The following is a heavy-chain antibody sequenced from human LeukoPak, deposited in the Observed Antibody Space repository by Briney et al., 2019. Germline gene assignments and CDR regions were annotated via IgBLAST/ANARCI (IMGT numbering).Heavy chain of an antibody. CDR3: ARALGYCSGGSCTRGYNWFDP. D-gene: IGHD2-15*01. J-gene: IGHJ5*02. CDR1: GGAISSSDYY. V-gene: IGHV4-39*01. Sequence: SETLSLTCTVSGGAISSSDYYWGWIRQPPGKGLEWIGSIYYGGSTYYNPSLKSRVTISVDTSMNQFSLKLSFVTTADTAVYYCARALGYCSGGSCTRGYNWFDPWGQGTLVTVPS. CDR2: IYYGGST.